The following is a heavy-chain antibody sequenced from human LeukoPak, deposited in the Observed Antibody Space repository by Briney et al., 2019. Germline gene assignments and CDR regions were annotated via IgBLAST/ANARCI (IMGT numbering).Heavy chain of an antibody. CDR3: ARALATY. V-gene: IGHV4-34*01. D-gene: IGHD5-12*01. CDR1: GGSFSGYY. Sequence: SETLSLTCAVYGGSFSGYYWSWIRQPPGKGLEWIGEINHSGSTNYNPFLKSRVTISVDTSKNQFSLKLSSVTAADTAVYYCARALATYWGQGTLVTVSS. J-gene: IGHJ4*02. CDR2: INHSGST.